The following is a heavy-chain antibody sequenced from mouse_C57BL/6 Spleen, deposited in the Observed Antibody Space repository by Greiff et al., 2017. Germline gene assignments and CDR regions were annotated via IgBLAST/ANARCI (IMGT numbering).Heavy chain of an antibody. CDR2: IDPEDGET. CDR3: AREASGFSWFAD. Sequence: EVQLVESGAELVKPGASVKLSCTASGFNIKDYYMHWVKQRTEQGLEWIGRIDPEDGETKYAPKFPGKATITAYTSSNTAYLQLSSLTSEDTAVYYCAREASGFSWFADWGQGTLVTVSA. CDR1: GFNIKDYY. J-gene: IGHJ3*01. V-gene: IGHV14-2*01. D-gene: IGHD6-1*01.